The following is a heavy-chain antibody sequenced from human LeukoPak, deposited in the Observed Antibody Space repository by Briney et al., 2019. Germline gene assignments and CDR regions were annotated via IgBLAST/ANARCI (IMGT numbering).Heavy chain of an antibody. CDR3: ARHRSSGRDFDY. Sequence: GASVKVSCKASGYTFTDYYIHWVRQAPGQGLEWMGWINPNSGGTNYAQKLQGRVTMTRDTSISAAYMDLSSLRSDDTAVYYCARHRSSGRDFDYWGQGTLVTVSS. CDR1: GYTFTDYY. J-gene: IGHJ4*02. V-gene: IGHV1-2*02. D-gene: IGHD6-19*01. CDR2: INPNSGGT.